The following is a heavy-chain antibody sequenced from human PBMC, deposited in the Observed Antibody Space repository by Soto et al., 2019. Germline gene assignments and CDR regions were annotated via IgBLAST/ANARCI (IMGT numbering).Heavy chain of an antibody. Sequence: ASVKVSCKASGGAFSTYAIDWVRQAPGQGLEWMGGIIPLFGTAKYAQNFQGRITITADESTNTAYMELRSLRSQDTAVYYCARGVHYDSSGYYYFYWGQGTLVTVSS. CDR3: ARGVHYDSSGYYYFY. J-gene: IGHJ4*02. CDR2: IIPLFGTA. CDR1: GGAFSTYA. D-gene: IGHD3-22*01. V-gene: IGHV1-69*13.